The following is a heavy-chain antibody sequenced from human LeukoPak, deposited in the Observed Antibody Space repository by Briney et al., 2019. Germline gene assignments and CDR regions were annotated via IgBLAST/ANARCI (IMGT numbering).Heavy chain of an antibody. J-gene: IGHJ4*02. CDR3: ARDKAEYYYGSGSSGDFDY. D-gene: IGHD3-10*01. Sequence: GGSLRLSCAASGFTFSSYWMSWVRQAPGKGLEWVANIKQDGSEKYYVDSVKGRFTISRDNAKNSLYLQMNSLRAEDTAVYYCARDKAEYYYGSGSSGDFDYWGQGTLVTVSS. CDR1: GFTFSSYW. CDR2: IKQDGSEK. V-gene: IGHV3-7*01.